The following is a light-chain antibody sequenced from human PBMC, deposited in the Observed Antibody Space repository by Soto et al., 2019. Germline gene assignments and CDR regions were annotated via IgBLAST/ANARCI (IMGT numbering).Light chain of an antibody. Sequence: ALTQPASVSGSPGQSITISCTGTSSDVGGYNYVSWYQQHPGKAPKLMIYEVSNRPSGVSNRFSGSKSGNTASLTISGLQAEDEADYYCSSYTSSSPYVFGTGTKATVL. CDR2: EVS. J-gene: IGLJ1*01. V-gene: IGLV2-14*01. CDR1: SSDVGGYNY. CDR3: SSYTSSSPYV.